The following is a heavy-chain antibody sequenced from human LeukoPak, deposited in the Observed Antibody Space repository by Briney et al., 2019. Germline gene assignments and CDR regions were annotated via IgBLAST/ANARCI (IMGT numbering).Heavy chain of an antibody. D-gene: IGHD6-13*01. CDR1: GGSIISDGYC. CDR2: IYYSGST. J-gene: IGHJ4*02. CDR3: ARVGIEYSSSRIDY. Sequence: SETLSLTCTVSGGSIISDGYCWTCIRQHPGKGLECIGYIYYSGSTYYNPSLKSRVTISVDTSKNQFSLKLSSVTAADTAVYYCARVGIEYSSSRIDYWGQGTLVTVSS. V-gene: IGHV4-30-4*01.